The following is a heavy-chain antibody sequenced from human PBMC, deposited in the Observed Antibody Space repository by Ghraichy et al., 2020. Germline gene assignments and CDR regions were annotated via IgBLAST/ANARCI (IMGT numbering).Heavy chain of an antibody. Sequence: SQTLSLTCAVSGVSISRYYWSWIRQSPGKGLEWIGYISYSGNTNYNPSLKSRVTISVDTSKNQFSLNLRSVTAADTAVCYCESAQNVILTGYPNWYFDLWGRGTLVTVSS. CDR1: GVSISRYY. D-gene: IGHD3-9*01. V-gene: IGHV4-59*01. J-gene: IGHJ2*01. CDR2: ISYSGNT. CDR3: ESAQNVILTGYPNWYFDL.